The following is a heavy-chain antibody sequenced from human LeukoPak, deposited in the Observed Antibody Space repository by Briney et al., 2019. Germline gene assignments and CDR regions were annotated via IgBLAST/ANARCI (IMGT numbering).Heavy chain of an antibody. Sequence: ASVKVSCKASGGTFSSYGISWVRQAPGQGLEWMGWISAYNGNTNYAQKLQGRVTMTTDTSTSTAYMELRSLRSDDTAVYYCAREAQYSSSWYRTSDYYMDVWGKGTTVTVSS. CDR3: AREAQYSSSWYRTSDYYMDV. CDR1: GGTFSSYG. CDR2: ISAYNGNT. D-gene: IGHD6-13*01. J-gene: IGHJ6*03. V-gene: IGHV1-18*01.